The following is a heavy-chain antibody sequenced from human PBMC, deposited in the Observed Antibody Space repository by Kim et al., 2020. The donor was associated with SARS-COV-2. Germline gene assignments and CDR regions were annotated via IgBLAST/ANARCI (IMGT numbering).Heavy chain of an antibody. CDR2: ISWKSNNM. Sequence: GGSLRLSCVASGLTLDDYAMHWVRQAPGKALEWVSGISWKSNNMAYADSVKDRFTISRDDAKNSLYLQMSSLREEDTALYYCTKDMFTNSWGYDAFEVWGQGTMVTVSS. V-gene: IGHV3-9*01. CDR1: GLTLDDYA. J-gene: IGHJ3*01. CDR3: TKDMFTNSWGYDAFEV. D-gene: IGHD1-26*01.